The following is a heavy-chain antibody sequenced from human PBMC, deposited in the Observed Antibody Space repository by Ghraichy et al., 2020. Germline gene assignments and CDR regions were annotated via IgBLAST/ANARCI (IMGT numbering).Heavy chain of an antibody. D-gene: IGHD3-22*01. Sequence: LRLSCAPSRFTFSTYGLHWVPQTPRKGLEWGAVISYVGSTKYYADSVKGRVTISRDNSKNTLYLQMNSLRAEDTDVYYCAKRYYDSGAYYDDAFDIWGEGIMGTVAS. CDR2: ISYVGSTK. V-gene: IGHV3-30*18. J-gene: IGHJ3*02. CDR3: AKRYYDSGAYYDDAFDI. CDR1: RFTFSTYG.